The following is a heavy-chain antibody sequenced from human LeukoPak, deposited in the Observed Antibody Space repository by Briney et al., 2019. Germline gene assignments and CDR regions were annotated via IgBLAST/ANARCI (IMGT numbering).Heavy chain of an antibody. CDR2: INHSGST. CDR3: ALEAGSYDILTGYSYYFDY. Sequence: SETLSLTCAVYGGSFSGYYWSWIRQPPGKGLEWIGEINHSGSTNYNPSLKSRVTISVDTSKNQFSLKLSSVTAADTAVYYCALEAGSYDILTGYSYYFDYWGQGTLVTVSS. V-gene: IGHV4-34*01. CDR1: GGSFSGYY. D-gene: IGHD3-9*01. J-gene: IGHJ4*02.